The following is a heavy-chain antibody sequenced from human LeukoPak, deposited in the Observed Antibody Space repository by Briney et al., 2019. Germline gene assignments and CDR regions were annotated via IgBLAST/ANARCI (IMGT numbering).Heavy chain of an antibody. Sequence: PGGSLRLSCAASGFIFSNYAMSWVRQAPGKGLEWVSVIYSGGSTYYADSVKGRFTISRDNSKNTLYLQMNSLRAEDTAVYYCARADGSGSLPWGQGTLVTVSS. CDR3: ARADGSGSLP. J-gene: IGHJ5*02. V-gene: IGHV3-66*01. D-gene: IGHD3-10*01. CDR1: GFIFSNYA. CDR2: IYSGGST.